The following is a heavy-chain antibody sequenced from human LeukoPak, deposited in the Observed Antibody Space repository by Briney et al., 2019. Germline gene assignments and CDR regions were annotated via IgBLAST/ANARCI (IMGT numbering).Heavy chain of an antibody. J-gene: IGHJ4*02. Sequence: GGSLRLSCAASGFTFSSYAMSWVRQAPGKGLEWVSAISGSGGSTYYADSVKGRLTISRDNSKNTLYLQMNSLRAEDTAVYYCAKVLYYYDSSGYFDYWGQGTLVTVSS. D-gene: IGHD3-22*01. CDR2: ISGSGGST. V-gene: IGHV3-23*01. CDR3: AKVLYYYDSSGYFDY. CDR1: GFTFSSYA.